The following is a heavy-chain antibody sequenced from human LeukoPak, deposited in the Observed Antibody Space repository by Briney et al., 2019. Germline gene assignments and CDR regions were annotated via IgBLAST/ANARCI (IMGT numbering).Heavy chain of an antibody. CDR1: YYSVSSDYF. V-gene: IGHV4-38-2*02. CDR2: IYHSGST. D-gene: IGHD2-8*02. Sequence: SETLSLTCAVSYYSVSSDYFWGWIRQSPGKGLAWLGCIYHSGSTYYTPSLGSRITMSIDTSKNQFTLKLTSVTAADTAIYFCAREKWSGGAYYFVDSWGQGTLVTVSS. J-gene: IGHJ4*02. CDR3: AREKWSGGAYYFVDS.